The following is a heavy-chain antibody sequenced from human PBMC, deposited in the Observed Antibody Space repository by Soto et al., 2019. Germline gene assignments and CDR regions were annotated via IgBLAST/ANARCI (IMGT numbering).Heavy chain of an antibody. D-gene: IGHD3-22*01. V-gene: IGHV4-59*01. J-gene: IGHJ5*02. CDR2: IYYSGST. Sequence: SETLSLTCTFSCGSIISYYWSWIRQPPGKGLEWIGYIYYSGSTNYNPSLKSRVTISVDTSKNQFSLKLSSVTAADTAVYYCARDLYYDSSGYWFDPWGQGTLVTVSS. CDR1: CGSIISYY. CDR3: ARDLYYDSSGYWFDP.